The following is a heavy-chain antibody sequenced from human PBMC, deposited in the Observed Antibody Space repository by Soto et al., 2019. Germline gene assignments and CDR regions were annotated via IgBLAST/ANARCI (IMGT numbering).Heavy chain of an antibody. CDR1: GFTFSSYA. J-gene: IGHJ4*02. CDR2: ISGSGGST. Sequence: EVQLLESGGGLVQSGGSLRLSCAASGFTFSSYAMSWVRQAPGKGLEWVSVISGSGGSTYYADSVKGRFTISRDNSKNTLYLQMNSLRAEDTAIYYCAKDPQGDFWSGSLYFDYWGQGTLVTVSS. D-gene: IGHD3-3*01. V-gene: IGHV3-23*01. CDR3: AKDPQGDFWSGSLYFDY.